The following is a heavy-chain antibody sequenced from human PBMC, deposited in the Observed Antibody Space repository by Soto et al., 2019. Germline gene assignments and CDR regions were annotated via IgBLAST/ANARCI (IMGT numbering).Heavy chain of an antibody. CDR1: GYTFTSYD. J-gene: IGHJ6*02. Sequence: ASVKVSCKASGYTFTSYDINWVRQATGQGLEWMGWISGYNGNTKYAQKFQGRVTMTTDTSTNTAYMEVRSLRSDDMAVYYCARSGDLPYYYYGMDVWGQGTTVTVSS. CDR3: ARSGDLPYYYYGMDV. CDR2: ISGYNGNT. V-gene: IGHV1-18*03. D-gene: IGHD4-17*01.